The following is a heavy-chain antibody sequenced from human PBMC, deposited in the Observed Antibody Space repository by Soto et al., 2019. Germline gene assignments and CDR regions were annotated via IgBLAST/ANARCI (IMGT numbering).Heavy chain of an antibody. D-gene: IGHD6-6*01. Sequence: QLQLVESGPGLVKPSETVSLTCSVSGASISNDDYYWAWIRQPPGKGLQWIGSVFFSGSDYYNPSVKSRVTVSIHTSQSPISLAIASGTAAETAVYFCARQSRPTLPGAAFGVWGQGTTVNVSS. CDR1: GASISNDDYY. CDR3: ARQSRPTLPGAAFGV. CDR2: VFFSGSD. V-gene: IGHV4-39*01. J-gene: IGHJ6*02.